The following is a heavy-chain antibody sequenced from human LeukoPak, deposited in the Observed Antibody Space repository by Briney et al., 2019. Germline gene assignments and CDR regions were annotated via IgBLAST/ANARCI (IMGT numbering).Heavy chain of an antibody. CDR2: MNPNSGNT. J-gene: IGHJ5*02. CDR3: ARAPEDIVAENWFDL. Sequence: ASVKVSCKASGYTFISYDINWVRQATGQRLESMGWMNPNSGNTGYAQKFQGRVTMTRNTSISTAYMELSSLRSEDTAVYYCARAPEDIVAENWFDLWGQGTLVTVSS. CDR1: GYTFISYD. D-gene: IGHD2-15*01. V-gene: IGHV1-8*01.